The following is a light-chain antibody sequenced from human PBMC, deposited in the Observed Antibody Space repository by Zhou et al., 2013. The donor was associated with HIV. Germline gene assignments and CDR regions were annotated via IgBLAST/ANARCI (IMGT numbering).Light chain of an antibody. V-gene: IGKV1-5*03. CDR2: KAS. J-gene: IGKJ5*01. Sequence: DMEMTQSPSSVSASVGDRVTITCRASQNINSWLAWYQQKPGKAPKLLIYKASNLESGVPSRFSGSGSGTEFTLTITSLQPDDFATFYXQQYHIYPVTFGPGTRLQI. CDR3: QQYHIYPVT. CDR1: QNINSW.